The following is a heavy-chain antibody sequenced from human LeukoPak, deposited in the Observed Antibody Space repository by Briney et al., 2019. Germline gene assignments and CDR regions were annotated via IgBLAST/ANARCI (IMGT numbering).Heavy chain of an antibody. Sequence: GGSLRLSCAASGFTFSSNGMNWVRQAPGKGLEWVSYISATGGTIYYADSVKGRFTISRDNAKNSLYLQMNSLRAEDTAMYYCARDRDDYVWGTYRDYWGQGTLVTVSS. V-gene: IGHV3-48*04. CDR1: GFTFSSNG. CDR3: ARDRDDYVWGTYRDY. J-gene: IGHJ4*02. D-gene: IGHD3-16*02. CDR2: ISATGGTI.